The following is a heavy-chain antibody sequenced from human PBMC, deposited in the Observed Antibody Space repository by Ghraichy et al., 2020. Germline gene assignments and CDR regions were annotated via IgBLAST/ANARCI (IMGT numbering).Heavy chain of an antibody. CDR2: IKPDGSEQ. CDR1: GFTFSHYW. D-gene: IGHD3-16*01. J-gene: IGHJ1*01. V-gene: IGHV3-7*03. Sequence: SCAAPGFTFSHYWMSWVRQVPGEGLEWVASIKPDGSEQSYVDSVKGRFTISRDNAQNSLYLQSNSLRADDTGIYYCTREVYGAFGDWGQGTLLTVPS. CDR3: TREVYGAFGD.